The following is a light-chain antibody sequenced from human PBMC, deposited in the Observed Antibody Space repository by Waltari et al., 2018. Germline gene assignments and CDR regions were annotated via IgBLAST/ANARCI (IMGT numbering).Light chain of an antibody. CDR3: QQFYSPPYT. V-gene: IGKV4-1*01. J-gene: IGKJ2*01. CDR2: WAS. Sequence: DIVLTQSPDSLAVSLGERATINCKASQSLLYSPNSKNYLAWFQQKSGQRPTLIIYWASTREYGVPDRFSGSGSGTDFTLTISSLQAEDVALYYCQQFYSPPYTFGQGTMLEIK. CDR1: QSLLYSPNSKNY.